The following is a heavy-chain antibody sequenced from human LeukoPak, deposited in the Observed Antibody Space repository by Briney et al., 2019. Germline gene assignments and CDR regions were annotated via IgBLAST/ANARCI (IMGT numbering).Heavy chain of an antibody. CDR2: IINSGHTT. Sequence: PGWSLRLSCAASGFTFRSYAMNWVRQAPGKGLEWVSGIINSGHTTYDADSVKARFSISRDNSKTTLYLQMDSLRAEDTAVYYCAIGWELSRFGYWGHGTLGT. CDR1: GFTFRSYA. J-gene: IGHJ4*01. CDR3: AIGWELSRFGY. V-gene: IGHV3-23*01. D-gene: IGHD1-26*01.